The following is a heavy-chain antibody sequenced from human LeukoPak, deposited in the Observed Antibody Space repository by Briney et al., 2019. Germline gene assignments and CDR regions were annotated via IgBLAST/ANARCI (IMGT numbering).Heavy chain of an antibody. CDR1: GYTFTGYY. D-gene: IGHD2-8*01. V-gene: IGHV1-2*02. CDR2: INPKSGGT. CDR3: AREKVVLMVYASEDAFDI. J-gene: IGHJ3*02. Sequence: ASVKVSCKASGYTFTGYYMHWVRQAPGQGLEWMGWINPKSGGTNYAQKFQGRVTMTRDTSISTAYMELSRLRSDDTAVYYFAREKVVLMVYASEDAFDIWGQGTMVTVSS.